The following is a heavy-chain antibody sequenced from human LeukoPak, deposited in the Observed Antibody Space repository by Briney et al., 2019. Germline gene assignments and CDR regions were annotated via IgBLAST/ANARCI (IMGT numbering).Heavy chain of an antibody. D-gene: IGHD2-15*01. CDR1: GGSISSSSYY. CDR2: IYYSGST. Sequence: PSETLSLTCTVSGGSISSSSYYWGWIRQPPGKGLEWIGSIYYSGSTYYNPSLNSRVTISVDTSKNQFSLKLSSVTAADTAVYYCARHVVASNVYYFDYWGQGTLVTASS. CDR3: ARHVVASNVYYFDY. V-gene: IGHV4-39*01. J-gene: IGHJ4*02.